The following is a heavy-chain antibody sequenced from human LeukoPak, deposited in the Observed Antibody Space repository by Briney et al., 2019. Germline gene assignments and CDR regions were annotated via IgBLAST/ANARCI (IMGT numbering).Heavy chain of an antibody. D-gene: IGHD2-2*01. V-gene: IGHV3-9*01. CDR3: SRYCSSTSCLLDY. CDR2: ISWNSGSI. CDR1: GFTFDDYA. Sequence: GGSLRLSCAASGFTFDDYAMHWVRQAPGKGLEWVSGISWNSGSIGYADSVKGRLTISRDNAKNSLYLQMNSLRAEDTAVYYCSRYCSSTSCLLDYWGQGTLVTVSS. J-gene: IGHJ4*02.